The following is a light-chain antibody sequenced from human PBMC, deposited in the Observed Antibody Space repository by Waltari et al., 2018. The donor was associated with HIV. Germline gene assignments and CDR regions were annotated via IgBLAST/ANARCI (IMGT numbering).Light chain of an antibody. Sequence: QSALTQPASVSGSPGQSITISCTGTSSDVGGYNYVSWYQQHPGKAHKLMLYDVSKRPSGVSNRFSGSKSGNTASLTISGLQAEDEADYYCNSYTSSSTSVFGGGTKLSGL. CDR3: NSYTSSSTSV. J-gene: IGLJ3*02. CDR1: SSDVGGYNY. CDR2: DVS. V-gene: IGLV2-14*01.